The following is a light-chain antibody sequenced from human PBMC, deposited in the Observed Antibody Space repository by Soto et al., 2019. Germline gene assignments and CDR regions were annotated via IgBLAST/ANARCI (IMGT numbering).Light chain of an antibody. Sequence: DIQMTQSPSTLSASVGDTVTVTCRASQSVSGWLAWYQQKPGQAPKLLIYKVSNLETGVPSRFSGSGSGTDFTLTISSLQPDDFATYYCQQYNNSPWTFGQGTKVDIK. CDR1: QSVSGW. CDR3: QQYNNSPWT. J-gene: IGKJ1*01. V-gene: IGKV1-5*03. CDR2: KVS.